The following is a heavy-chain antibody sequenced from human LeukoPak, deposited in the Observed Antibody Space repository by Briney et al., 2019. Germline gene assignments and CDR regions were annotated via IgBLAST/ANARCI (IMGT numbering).Heavy chain of an antibody. CDR2: LSYDGGNI. Sequence: GGSLRLSCAASGFTFSSYGMHWFRQAPGKGLEWVALLSYDGGNIYYADSVKGRFTISRDNSKNTLYLQMNSLRAEDTAVYYCARDYSGSWYYFDYWGQGTLVTVSP. CDR3: ARDYSGSWYYFDY. J-gene: IGHJ4*02. V-gene: IGHV3-30*03. CDR1: GFTFSSYG. D-gene: IGHD6-13*01.